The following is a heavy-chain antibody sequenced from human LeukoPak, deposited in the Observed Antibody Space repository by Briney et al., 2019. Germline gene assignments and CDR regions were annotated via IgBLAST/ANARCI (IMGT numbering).Heavy chain of an antibody. J-gene: IGHJ6*03. V-gene: IGHV4-59*01. CDR3: ARDTSYYDFWRGAGYYYMDV. CDR2: IYYSGST. CDR1: GGSISSNY. D-gene: IGHD3-3*01. Sequence: SETLSLTCTVSGGSISSNYWSWIRQPPGKGLEWIGYIYYSGSTNYNPSLKSRVTISIDTSKNQFSLKLSSVTAADTAVYYCARDTSYYDFWRGAGYYYMDVWGKGTTVTVSS.